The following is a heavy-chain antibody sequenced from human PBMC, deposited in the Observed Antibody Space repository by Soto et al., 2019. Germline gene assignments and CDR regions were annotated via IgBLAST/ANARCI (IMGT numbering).Heavy chain of an antibody. J-gene: IGHJ6*02. CDR3: TRKGVGGMDV. V-gene: IGHV1-8*01. CDR2: MNPNSANT. D-gene: IGHD3-10*01. CDR1: GYTFTSYD. Sequence: QVQLVQSGAEVKKPGASVKVSCKASGYTFTSYDINWVRQATGQGLEWMGWMNPNSANTGYAQKFQGRVTMTRNTSLSTDSVELISLRSEDTAVYYCTRKGVGGMDVWGQANTVTVS.